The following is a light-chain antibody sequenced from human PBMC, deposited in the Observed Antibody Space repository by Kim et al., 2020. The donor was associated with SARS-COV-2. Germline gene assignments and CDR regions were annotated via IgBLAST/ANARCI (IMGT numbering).Light chain of an antibody. J-gene: IGLJ3*02. CDR1: KLGDKY. CDR2: QDT. CDR3: QTWDSYSVV. V-gene: IGLV3-1*01. Sequence: SYELTQPPSLYVFPGQTANITCSGDKLGDKYTCWYQQRPGQSPVVVIYQDTKRPSGIPGRFSGSNSGNTATLTISGTQAIDEAEYYCQTWDSYSVVFGGGTQLTVL.